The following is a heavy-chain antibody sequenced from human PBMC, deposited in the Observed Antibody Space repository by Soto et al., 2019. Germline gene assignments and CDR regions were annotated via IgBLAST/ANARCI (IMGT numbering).Heavy chain of an antibody. J-gene: IGHJ6*02. V-gene: IGHV3-43*01. CDR2: ISWDGGST. CDR3: AAELPHRNGGMDV. CDR1: GFTFDDYT. Sequence: EVQLVESGGVVVQPGGSLRLSCAASGFTFDDYTMHWVRQAPGKGLEWVSLISWDGGSTYYADSVKGRFTISRDNSKNSLYLQMNSLRTEDTALYYCAAELPHRNGGMDVWGQGTTVTVSS. D-gene: IGHD1-26*01.